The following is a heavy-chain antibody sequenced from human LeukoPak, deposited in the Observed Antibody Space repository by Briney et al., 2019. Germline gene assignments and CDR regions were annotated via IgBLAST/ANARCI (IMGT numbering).Heavy chain of an antibody. V-gene: IGHV3-33*01. CDR1: GFTFSSYG. D-gene: IGHD6-6*01. J-gene: IGHJ4*02. CDR3: ARRVHLAALEDY. CDR2: IWYDGSNK. Sequence: TGGSLRFSCAASGFTFSSYGMHWVRQAPGKGLEWVAVIWYDGSNKYYADSVKGRFTISRDNSKNTLYLQMNSLRAEDTAVYYCARRVHLAALEDYWGQGTLVTVSS.